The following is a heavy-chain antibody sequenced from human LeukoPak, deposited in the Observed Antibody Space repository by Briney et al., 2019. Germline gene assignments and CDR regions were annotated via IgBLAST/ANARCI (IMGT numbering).Heavy chain of an antibody. D-gene: IGHD3-3*01. CDR1: GYTFTSYD. CDR3: ARGTGFWSGYYKLGGGWFDP. V-gene: IGHV1-8*01. CDR2: MNPNSVNT. Sequence: ASVKVSCKASGYTFTSYDINWVRQTTGQGLEWMGWMNPNSVNTGYAQKFQGRVTMSRNTSISTAYMELSSLRSEDTAVYYCARGTGFWSGYYKLGGGWFDPWGQGTLVTVSS. J-gene: IGHJ5*02.